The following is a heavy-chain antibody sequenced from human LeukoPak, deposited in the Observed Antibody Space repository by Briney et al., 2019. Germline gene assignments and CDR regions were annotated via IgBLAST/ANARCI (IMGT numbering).Heavy chain of an antibody. J-gene: IGHJ6*04. CDR3: AIFHNWNDPRSYYYYGMDV. Sequence: SVKVSCKASGGTFSSYAISWVRQAPGQGLKWMGGIIPIFGTANYAQKFQGRVTITADESTSTAYMELSSLRSEDTAVYYCAIFHNWNDPRSYYYYGMDVWGKGTTVTVSS. CDR1: GGTFSSYA. D-gene: IGHD1-1*01. CDR2: IIPIFGTA. V-gene: IGHV1-69*13.